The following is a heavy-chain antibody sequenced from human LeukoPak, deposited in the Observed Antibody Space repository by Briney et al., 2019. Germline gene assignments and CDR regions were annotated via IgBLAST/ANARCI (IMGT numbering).Heavy chain of an antibody. D-gene: IGHD3/OR15-3a*01. CDR3: ARDSGFSGTQRGEY. CDR2: ISGSGGST. V-gene: IGHV3-23*01. CDR1: GFTFSSYA. J-gene: IGHJ4*02. Sequence: GGSLRLSCAASGFTFSSYAMSWVRQAPGKGLEWVSAISGSGGSTYYADSVKGRFTISRDNFKYTLYLQMNSLRTEDTAVYYCARDSGFSGTQRGEYWGQGTLVTVSS.